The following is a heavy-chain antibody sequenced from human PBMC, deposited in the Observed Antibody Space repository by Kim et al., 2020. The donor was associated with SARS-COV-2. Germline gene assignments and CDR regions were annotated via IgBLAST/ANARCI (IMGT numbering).Heavy chain of an antibody. CDR2: I. Sequence: IYYADSVKGRCTISRDNAKNSLYLQMNGLRAEDTAVYYCARWGTSSPGAYWGQGTLVTVSS. J-gene: IGHJ4*02. CDR3: ARWGTSSPGAY. D-gene: IGHD2-2*01. V-gene: IGHV3-21*01.